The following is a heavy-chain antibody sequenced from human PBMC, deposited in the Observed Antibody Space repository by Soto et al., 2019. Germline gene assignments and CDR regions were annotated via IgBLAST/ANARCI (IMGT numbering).Heavy chain of an antibody. CDR3: ARVRREYDNSGPVDY. J-gene: IGHJ4*02. CDR2: VYYSGTT. Sequence: SETLSLTCTVSGGSINNYYWSWIRQSPGKGLEWIGYVYYSGTTNYNPTLKSRITILVDTSENQFSLKLTSVTAADTAVYYCARVRREYDNSGPVDYWGQGTLVTVSS. D-gene: IGHD3-22*01. CDR1: GGSINNYY. V-gene: IGHV4-59*08.